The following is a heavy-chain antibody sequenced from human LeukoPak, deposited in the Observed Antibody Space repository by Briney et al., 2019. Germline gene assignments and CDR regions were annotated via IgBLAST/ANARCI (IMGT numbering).Heavy chain of an antibody. J-gene: IGHJ5*02. CDR1: GGSVINPNW. CDR3: ASRYGDYDNWFDP. Sequence: PSGTLSLTCGVSGGSVINPNWWTWVRQPPGKGLEWIGEVHLDGRTNYNPSLESRLTMSVDVSENPVSLKLTSVTAADTAVYYCASRYGDYDNWFDPWGQGTLVTVSS. CDR2: VHLDGRT. V-gene: IGHV4-4*02. D-gene: IGHD4-17*01.